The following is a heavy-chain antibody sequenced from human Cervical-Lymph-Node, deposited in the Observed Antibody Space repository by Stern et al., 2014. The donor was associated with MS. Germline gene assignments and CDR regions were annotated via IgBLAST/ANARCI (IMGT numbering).Heavy chain of an antibody. CDR3: ASRGNIYGWIY. J-gene: IGHJ4*02. CDR2: ISSSSSGL. V-gene: IGHV3-48*02. Sequence: EVQLVQSGGGLVQPGGSLRLSCVASGFDFSASTMNCVRQAPGRGLEWVASISSSSSGLHYADSVKGRFTISRDNDKNSLYLQMNSLRNEDTAVYYCASRGNIYGWIYWGQGTLVTVSS. D-gene: IGHD5-18*01. CDR1: GFDFSAST.